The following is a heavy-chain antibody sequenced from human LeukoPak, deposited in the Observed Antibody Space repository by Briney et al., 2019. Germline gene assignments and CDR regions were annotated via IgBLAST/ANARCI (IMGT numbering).Heavy chain of an antibody. J-gene: IGHJ5*02. D-gene: IGHD3-16*01. V-gene: IGHV1-2*02. CDR2: INPNSGGT. CDR1: GYSFTDYY. CDR3: ARADRLHGGPYLIGP. Sequence: GASVKVSCKTSGYSFTDYYMHWVRQAPGQGLEWMGWINPNSGGTSSAQKFQGRVTMTRDTSITTVYMEVNWLTSDDTAMYYCARADRLHGGPYLIGPWGQRTLVTVSS.